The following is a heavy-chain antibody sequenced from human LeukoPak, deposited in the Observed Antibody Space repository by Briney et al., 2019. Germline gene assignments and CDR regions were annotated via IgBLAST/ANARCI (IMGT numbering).Heavy chain of an antibody. Sequence: GGSLRLSCAASGFTFSSYWMNWVRQAPGKGLEWVANIKPDGSDQYYVDSVKGRFTISRDNAKNSLHLQMNSLRAEDTAVYYCARENFQYWAQGTLVTVSS. CDR2: IKPDGSDQ. J-gene: IGHJ4*02. CDR3: ARENFQY. V-gene: IGHV3-7*04. CDR1: GFTFSSYW.